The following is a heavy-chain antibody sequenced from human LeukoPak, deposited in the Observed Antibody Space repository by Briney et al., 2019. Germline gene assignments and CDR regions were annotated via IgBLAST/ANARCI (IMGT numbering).Heavy chain of an antibody. D-gene: IGHD1-1*01. Sequence: SQTPSLTCAISGDSVSSNSAAWNWIRQSPSRGLEWLGRTYYRSKWYNDYAASVKSRITINPDTSKNQFSLQLNSVTPEDTAVYYCARIPNWNALGDYFDYWGQGTLVTVSS. CDR1: GDSVSSNSAA. CDR3: ARIPNWNALGDYFDY. CDR2: TYYRSKWYN. J-gene: IGHJ4*02. V-gene: IGHV6-1*01.